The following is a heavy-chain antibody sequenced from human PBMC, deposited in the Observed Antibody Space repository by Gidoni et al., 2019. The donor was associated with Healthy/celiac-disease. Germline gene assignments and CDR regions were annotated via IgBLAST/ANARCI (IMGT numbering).Heavy chain of an antibody. CDR2: IWYDGSNK. D-gene: IGHD6-13*01. CDR3: ARDYPDIAAAGIDY. Sequence: QVQLVESGGGVVQPGRSLRLSCAASGFTFSSYGMHWVRQAPGKGLEWVAVIWYDGSNKYYADSVKGRFTISRDNSKNTLYLQMNSLRAEDTAVYYCARDYPDIAAAGIDYWGQGTLVTVSS. V-gene: IGHV3-33*01. J-gene: IGHJ4*02. CDR1: GFTFSSYG.